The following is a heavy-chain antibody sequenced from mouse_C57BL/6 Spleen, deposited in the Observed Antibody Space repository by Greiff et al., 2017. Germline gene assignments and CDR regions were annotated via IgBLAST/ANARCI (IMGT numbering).Heavy chain of an antibody. D-gene: IGHD2-1*01. CDR2: IHPSDSDT. CDR1: GYTFTSYW. V-gene: IGHV1-74*01. Sequence: QVHVKQSGAELVKPGASVKVSCKASGYTFTSYWMHWVKQRPGQGLEWIGRIHPSDSDTNYNQKFKGKATLTVDKSSSTAYMQLSSLTSEDSAVYYCAISPLYYGNQGYFDVWGTGTTVTVSS. J-gene: IGHJ1*03. CDR3: AISPLYYGNQGYFDV.